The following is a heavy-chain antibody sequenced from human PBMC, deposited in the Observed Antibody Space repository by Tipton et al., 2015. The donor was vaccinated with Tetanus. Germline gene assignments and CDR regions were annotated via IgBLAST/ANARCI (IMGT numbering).Heavy chain of an antibody. D-gene: IGHD3-22*01. Sequence: TLSPTCTVSGGSISSGDYYWSWIRQPPGKGLEWIGYIYYSGSTYYNPSLKSRIIISLDTSKNQFSLKLSSVTAADTAVYYCARVPPNYKDRGDYNDAFNIGGQGAMVTVSS. J-gene: IGHJ3*02. V-gene: IGHV4-30-4*01. CDR3: ARVPPNYKDRGDYNDAFNI. CDR1: GGSISSGDYY. CDR2: IYYSGST.